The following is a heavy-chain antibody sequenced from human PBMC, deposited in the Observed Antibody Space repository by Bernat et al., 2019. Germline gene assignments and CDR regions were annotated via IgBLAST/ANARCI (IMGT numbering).Heavy chain of an antibody. J-gene: IGHJ4*02. CDR3: VRDKDGGFAFDY. CDR2: LLGNVAHP. D-gene: IGHD2-15*01. CDR1: GFSFSTYA. V-gene: IGHV3-64*01. Sequence: EVELVESRGGLVQPGGSLRLSCVASGFSFSTYAMHWVRQAPGKGLEYVSSLLGNVAHPQYANSVKGRFTISRDNSKNTLYLQMGSLRPEDTAMYYCVRDKDGGFAFDYWGQGTLVTVSS.